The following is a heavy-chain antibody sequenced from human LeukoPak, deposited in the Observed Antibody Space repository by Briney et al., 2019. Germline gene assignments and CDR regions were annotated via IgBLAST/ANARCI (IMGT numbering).Heavy chain of an antibody. J-gene: IGHJ4*02. Sequence: SETLSLTCTVSGGSISSSSYYWGWIRQPPGKGLEWIGSIYYSGSTYYNPSLKSRVTISVDTSKNQFSLKLSSVTAADTAVYYCARDLAAAAHWGQGTLVTVSS. CDR1: GGSISSSSYY. CDR3: ARDLAAAAH. CDR2: IYYSGST. D-gene: IGHD6-13*01. V-gene: IGHV4-39*07.